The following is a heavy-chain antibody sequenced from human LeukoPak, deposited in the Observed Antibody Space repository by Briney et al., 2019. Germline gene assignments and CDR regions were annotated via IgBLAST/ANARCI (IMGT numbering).Heavy chain of an antibody. Sequence: PETLSLTCTVSGGSISSYYWSWIRQPAGKGLEWIGRIYTSGSTNYNPSLKSRVTISVEKSKNQFSLKLSSVTAADTAVYYCARDPGSSYFDYWGQGTLVTVSS. J-gene: IGHJ4*02. CDR3: ARDPGSSYFDY. CDR1: GGSISSYY. CDR2: IYTSGST. V-gene: IGHV4-4*07. D-gene: IGHD1-1*01.